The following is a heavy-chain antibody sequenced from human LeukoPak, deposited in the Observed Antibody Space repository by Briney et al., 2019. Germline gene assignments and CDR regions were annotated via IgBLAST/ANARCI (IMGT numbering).Heavy chain of an antibody. CDR1: GYSISIGYD. CDR2: FYHSGST. Sequence: PSETLSLNCAVSGYSISIGYDWGRIRQPPGKGLAWIGNFYHSGSTYYNPFLKSRVTISVDTSKNQFSLKLSSVTAADTAVYYCARVTAYSSENYFGYWGQGTLVTVSS. D-gene: IGHD6-25*01. CDR3: ARVTAYSSENYFGY. V-gene: IGHV4-38-2*01. J-gene: IGHJ4*02.